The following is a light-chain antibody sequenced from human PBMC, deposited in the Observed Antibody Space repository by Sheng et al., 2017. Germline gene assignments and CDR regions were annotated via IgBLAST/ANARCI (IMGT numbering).Light chain of an antibody. Sequence: DIVMTQSPDSLAVSLGERATINCKSSQSVLYSFNNKNYLAWYQQKPGQPPKLLIYWASTRESGVPDRFSGSGSGTDFTLTISSLQAEDVAVYYCQQYYSTSPRTFGQGTKLEIK. CDR3: QQYYSTSPRT. CDR2: WAS. V-gene: IGKV4-1*01. J-gene: IGKJ2*01. CDR1: QSVLYSFNNKNY.